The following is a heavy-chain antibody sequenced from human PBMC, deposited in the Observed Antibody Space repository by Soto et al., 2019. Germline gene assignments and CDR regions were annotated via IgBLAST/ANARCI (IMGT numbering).Heavy chain of an antibody. Sequence: ASVKVSCKASGYTFTSYYMHWVRQAPGQGLEWMGIINPSGGSTSYAQKFQGRVTMTRDTSTSTVYMELSSLRSEDTAVYYCARKQGDGNYANNWFDPWGQGTLVTVSS. CDR1: GYTFTSYY. J-gene: IGHJ5*02. CDR3: ARKQGDGNYANNWFDP. D-gene: IGHD1-7*01. CDR2: INPSGGST. V-gene: IGHV1-46*01.